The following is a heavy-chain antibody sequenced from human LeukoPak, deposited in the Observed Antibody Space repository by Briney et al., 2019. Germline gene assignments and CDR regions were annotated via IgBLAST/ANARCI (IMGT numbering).Heavy chain of an antibody. CDR1: GGSISSSSYY. Sequence: SETLSLTCTVSGGSISSSSYYWGWIRQPPGKGLEWIGSIYHSGSTYYNPSLKSRVTISVDTSKNQFSLELSSVTAADTAVYYCARDRGGSIAGYYYMDVWGKGTTVTVSS. D-gene: IGHD3-10*01. J-gene: IGHJ6*03. V-gene: IGHV4-39*07. CDR2: IYHSGST. CDR3: ARDRGGSIAGYYYMDV.